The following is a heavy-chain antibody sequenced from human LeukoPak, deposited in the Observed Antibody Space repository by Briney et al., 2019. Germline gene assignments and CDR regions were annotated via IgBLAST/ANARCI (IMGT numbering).Heavy chain of an antibody. Sequence: PGGSLRLSCAASGFNVSSNYMTWVRQAPGKGLEWVSVIYAGGGTYYADSVKGRFTISRDNSKNTLYLQMNSLRAEDTAVYYCARNEVPGLRDWGQGTLVTVSS. CDR3: ARNEVPGLRD. V-gene: IGHV3-53*01. CDR1: GFNVSSNY. D-gene: IGHD1-1*01. CDR2: IYAGGGT. J-gene: IGHJ4*02.